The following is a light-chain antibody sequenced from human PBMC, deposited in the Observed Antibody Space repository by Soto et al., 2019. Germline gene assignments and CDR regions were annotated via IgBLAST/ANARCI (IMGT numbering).Light chain of an antibody. V-gene: IGLV2-14*01. CDR2: EVS. J-gene: IGLJ2*01. CDR3: CSYAGSDTMI. CDR1: SSDVGGYNS. Sequence: QSALTQPASVSGSPGQSITISCTGTSSDVGGYNSVSWFQQHPSKAPKLIIYEVSHRPSGVSIRFSGSKSANTASLTISGLQTEDEADYYCCSYAGSDTMIFGGGTKLTVL.